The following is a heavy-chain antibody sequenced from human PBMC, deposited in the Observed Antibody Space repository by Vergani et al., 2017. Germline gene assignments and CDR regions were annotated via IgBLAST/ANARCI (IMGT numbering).Heavy chain of an antibody. V-gene: IGHV3-11*01. CDR2: ISNSGNTI. CDR1: GFSFSDHY. D-gene: IGHD2-15*01. CDR3: AKARDPNCKGGNCYSYYYGLDL. J-gene: IGHJ6*02. Sequence: VRLVDSGGGLVKPGGSLRLSCAASGFSFSDHYMTWIRQAPGKGLEWVSYISNSGNTIEYADSVKGRFSISRDNAKSSLFLQMDSLRAEDTAVYYCAKARDPNCKGGNCYSYYYGLDLWGQGTTVTVSS.